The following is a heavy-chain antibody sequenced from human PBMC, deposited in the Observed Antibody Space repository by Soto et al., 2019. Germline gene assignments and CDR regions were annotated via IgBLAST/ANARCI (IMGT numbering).Heavy chain of an antibody. CDR1: GGTFSSYT. CDR3: ARRIAVARSFDY. Sequence: ASVKVSCKASGGTFSSYTISWVRQAPGQGLEWMGWISAYNGKTNYAQKLQGRVTMTTDTSTSTAYMELRSLRSDDTAVYYCARRIAVARSFDYWGQGTLVTVSS. CDR2: ISAYNGKT. J-gene: IGHJ4*02. D-gene: IGHD6-19*01. V-gene: IGHV1-18*01.